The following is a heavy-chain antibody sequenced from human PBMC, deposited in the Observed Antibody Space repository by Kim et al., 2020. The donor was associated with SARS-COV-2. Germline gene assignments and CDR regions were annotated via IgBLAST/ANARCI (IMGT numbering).Heavy chain of an antibody. CDR1: GFTFDDYA. D-gene: IGHD2-2*01. J-gene: IGHJ6*02. V-gene: IGHV3-9*01. CDR2: ISWNSGSI. Sequence: GGSLRLSCAASGFTFDDYAMHWVRQAPGKGLEWVSGISWNSGSIGYADSVKGRFTISRDNAKNSLYLQMNSLRVEDTALYYCAKDMGDCSSTSCYALYYYGMDVWGQGTTVTVSS. CDR3: AKDMGDCSSTSCYALYYYGMDV.